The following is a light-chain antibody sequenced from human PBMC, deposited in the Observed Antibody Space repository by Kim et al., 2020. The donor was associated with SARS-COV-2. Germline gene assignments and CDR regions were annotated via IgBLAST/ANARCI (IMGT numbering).Light chain of an antibody. Sequence: GDRVTITCRASQSISSWLAWYQQKPGKAPKLLIYDASSLESGVPSRFSGSGSGTEFTLTISSLQPDDFATYYCQQYNSYSYDFGQGTKLEI. CDR2: DAS. V-gene: IGKV1-5*01. CDR1: QSISSW. CDR3: QQYNSYSYD. J-gene: IGKJ2*01.